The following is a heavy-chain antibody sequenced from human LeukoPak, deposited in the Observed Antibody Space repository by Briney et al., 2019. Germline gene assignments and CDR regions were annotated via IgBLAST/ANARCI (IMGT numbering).Heavy chain of an antibody. CDR2: INHSGST. Sequence: SETLSLTCAVYGGSFSGYYWSWIRQPPGKGLEWIGEINHSGSTNYNPSLKSRVTISVDTSKNQFSLKLSSVTAADTAVYYCARAPARGLSYFDHWGQGAQVIVSS. CDR1: GGSFSGYY. J-gene: IGHJ4*02. D-gene: IGHD2/OR15-2a*01. CDR3: ARAPARGLSYFDH. V-gene: IGHV4-34*01.